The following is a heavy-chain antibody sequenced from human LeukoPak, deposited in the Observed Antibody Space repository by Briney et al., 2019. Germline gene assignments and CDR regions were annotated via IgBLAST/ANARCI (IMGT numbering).Heavy chain of an antibody. V-gene: IGHV3-7*03. CDR2: INKDESEK. Sequence: GGSLRLSCAASGFTFSSYCMSWVRQAPGKGLEWVANINKDESEKYYVDSVKGRFTISRDNAKNSLYLQMNSLRAEDTAVYYCARCRTTVTAMPGYWGQGTLVTVSS. CDR1: GFTFSSYC. CDR3: ARCRTTVTAMPGY. J-gene: IGHJ4*02. D-gene: IGHD4-17*01.